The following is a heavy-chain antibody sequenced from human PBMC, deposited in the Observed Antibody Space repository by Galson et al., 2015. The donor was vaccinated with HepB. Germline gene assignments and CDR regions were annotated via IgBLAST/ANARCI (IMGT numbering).Heavy chain of an antibody. CDR2: IYPGDSDA. D-gene: IGHD1-26*01. J-gene: IGHJ6*04. CDR1: GYSFTNHR. Sequence: QSGAEVKKPGESLKISCKASGYSFTNHRIGWVRQMPGKGLEWMGIIYPGDSDARYSPSLQGQVTISVDKSISTAYLQWSSLKASETGMYYCARRGRGTYTMAGCRKGTSVTVPS. CDR3: ARRGRGTYTMAG. V-gene: IGHV5-51*01.